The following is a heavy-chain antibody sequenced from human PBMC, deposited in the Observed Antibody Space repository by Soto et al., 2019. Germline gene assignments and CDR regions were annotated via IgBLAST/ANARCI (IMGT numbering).Heavy chain of an antibody. CDR1: GFTFSSYS. D-gene: IGHD2-2*02. Sequence: GGSLRLSCEASGFTFSSYSMNWVRQAPGKGLEWVSYISSSSSTIYYADSVKGRFTISRGNAKNSLYLQMNSLRDEDTAVYYCARDSRTLVVPAAIYYYYGMDVWGQGTTVTVSS. CDR3: ARDSRTLVVPAAIYYYYGMDV. CDR2: ISSSSSTI. J-gene: IGHJ6*02. V-gene: IGHV3-48*02.